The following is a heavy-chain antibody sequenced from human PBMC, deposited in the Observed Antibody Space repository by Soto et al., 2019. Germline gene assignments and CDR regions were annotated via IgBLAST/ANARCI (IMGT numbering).Heavy chain of an antibody. CDR1: GLTVSRTQ. CDR2: IYSAVST. Sequence: PGGSLRLSGAVSGLTVSRTQMSWVRQAPGKGLQWVSVIYSAVSTYYANAVKGRFTISRDISENKIFLELNGLTVDDTAVYYCARPREPEYSISIFFDYWGRGTVVTVTS. CDR3: ARPREPEYSISIFFDY. D-gene: IGHD6-6*01. V-gene: IGHV3-53*01. J-gene: IGHJ4*01.